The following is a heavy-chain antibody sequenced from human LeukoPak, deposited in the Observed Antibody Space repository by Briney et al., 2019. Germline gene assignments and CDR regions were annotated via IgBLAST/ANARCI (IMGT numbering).Heavy chain of an antibody. D-gene: IGHD6-19*01. CDR2: ISWNSGSI. CDR3: AKDWVAVAGTRHSNDY. CDR1: GFTFDDYA. Sequence: PGRSLRLSCAASGFTFDDYAMHWVRQAPGKGLEWVSGISWNSGSIGYADSVKGRFTISRDNSKNTLYLQMNSLRAEDTAVYYCAKDWVAVAGTRHSNDYWGQGTLVTVSS. V-gene: IGHV3-9*01. J-gene: IGHJ4*02.